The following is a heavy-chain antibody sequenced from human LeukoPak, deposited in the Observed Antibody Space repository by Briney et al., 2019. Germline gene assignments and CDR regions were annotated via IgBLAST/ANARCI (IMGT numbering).Heavy chain of an antibody. CDR2: ISGSGGST. D-gene: IGHD6-6*01. V-gene: IGHV3-23*01. J-gene: IGHJ4*02. CDR3: AKDPADEYSSSLSDY. Sequence: GGSLRLSCAASGFTFSSYGMHWVRQAPGKGLEWVSAISGSGGSTYYADSVKGRFTISRDNSKNTLYLQMNSLRAEDTAVYYCAKDPADEYSSSLSDYWGQGTLVTVSS. CDR1: GFTFSSYG.